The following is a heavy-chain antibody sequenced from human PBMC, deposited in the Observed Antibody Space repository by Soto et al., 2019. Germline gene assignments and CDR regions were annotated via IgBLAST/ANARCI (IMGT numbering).Heavy chain of an antibody. V-gene: IGHV4-30-2*01. J-gene: IGHJ4*02. CDR2: IYHRGST. Sequence: QLQLQESGSGLVKPSQTLSLTCAVSGGSISSGGYSWSWIRQPPGKGLEWIGYIYHRGSTYYNPSLKSRVTISVDRSKNQFSLKLSSVTAADTAVYYSATAGGLGAVAADYWGQGTLVTVSS. D-gene: IGHD6-19*01. CDR1: GGSISSGGYS. CDR3: ATAGGLGAVAADY.